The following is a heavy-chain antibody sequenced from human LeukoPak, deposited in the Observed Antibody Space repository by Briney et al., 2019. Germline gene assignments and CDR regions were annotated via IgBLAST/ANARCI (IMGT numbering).Heavy chain of an antibody. J-gene: IGHJ4*02. CDR2: INHSGST. V-gene: IGHV4-34*01. CDR1: GGSFSGYY. D-gene: IGHD3-10*01. CDR3: AREADYGSGSPDTFDY. Sequence: SETLSLTCAVYGGSFSGYYWSWIRQPPGKGLEWIGEINHSGSTNYNPSLKSRVTISVDTSKNQFSLKLSSVTAADTAVYYCAREADYGSGSPDTFDYWGQGTLVTVSS.